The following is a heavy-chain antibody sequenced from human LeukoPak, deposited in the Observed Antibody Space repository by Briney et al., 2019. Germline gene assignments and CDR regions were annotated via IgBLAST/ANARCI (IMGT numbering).Heavy chain of an antibody. V-gene: IGHV1-2*02. CDR3: ARDSGSYYFTGDY. J-gene: IGHJ4*02. CDR1: GYTFTSYD. Sequence: GASVKVSCKASGYTFTSYDINWVRQAPGQGLEWMGWINPNSGGTNYAQKFQGRVTMTRDTSISTAYMELSRLRSDDTAVYYCARDSGSYYFTGDYWGQGTLVTVSS. CDR2: INPNSGGT. D-gene: IGHD1-26*01.